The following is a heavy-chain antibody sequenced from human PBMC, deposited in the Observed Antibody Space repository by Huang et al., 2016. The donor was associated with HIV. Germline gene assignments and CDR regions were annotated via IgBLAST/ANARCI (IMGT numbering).Heavy chain of an antibody. CDR1: GGSIRSDSYY. CDR3: ERLPGSITMIRGVITDPY. CDR2: IYYSGGT. Sequence: QLQLQESGPGLVKPSETLSLTCTVSGGSIRSDSYYWGWIRQPPGKGMAWIGRIYYSGGTYYNPSRKRRVTITVDTAKNHFSLRMRSVTAADTAVYYWERLPGSITMIRGVITDPYWGQGTLVTVSS. D-gene: IGHD3-10*01. J-gene: IGHJ4*02. V-gene: IGHV4-39*02.